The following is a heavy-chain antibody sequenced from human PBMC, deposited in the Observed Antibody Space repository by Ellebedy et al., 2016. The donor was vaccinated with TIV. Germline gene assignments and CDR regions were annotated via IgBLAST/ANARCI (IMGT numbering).Heavy chain of an antibody. Sequence: AASVKVSCKASGYTFTSYYMHWVRQAPGQGLEWMGIINPSGGSTSYAQKFQGRVTMTRDTSISTAYMELSRLRSDDTAVYYCARDWGTSTTNSGSYYPRGYYYYGMDVWGQGTTVTVSS. CDR1: GYTFTSYY. V-gene: IGHV1-46*01. D-gene: IGHD1-26*01. CDR2: INPSGGST. CDR3: ARDWGTSTTNSGSYYPRGYYYYGMDV. J-gene: IGHJ6*02.